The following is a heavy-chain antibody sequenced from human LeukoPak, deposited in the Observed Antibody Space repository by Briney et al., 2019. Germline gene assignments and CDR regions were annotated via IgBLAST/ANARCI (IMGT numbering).Heavy chain of an antibody. D-gene: IGHD2-15*01. CDR1: VGSISSYY. V-gene: IGHV4-4*07. Sequence: SETLSLTCTVSVGSISSYYWSWIRQPAGKGLEWIGRIYTSGNTNYNPSLKSRVTMPVDTSKNQFSLELSTMTAADTAVYYCARGVSLGYCSGGSCYNRFDAWGQGTMVTVSS. CDR3: ARGVSLGYCSGGSCYNRFDA. CDR2: IYTSGNT. J-gene: IGHJ5*02.